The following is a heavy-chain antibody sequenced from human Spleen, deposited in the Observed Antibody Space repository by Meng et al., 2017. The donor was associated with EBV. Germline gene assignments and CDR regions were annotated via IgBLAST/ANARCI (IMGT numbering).Heavy chain of an antibody. V-gene: IGHV4-30-2*01. Sequence: QLPDSASGLVQPSPTLSLTCAVAGDSISSGGYSWSWIRQPPGKGLEWIAYIYHSGSVYYNPSLKSRVTISLDRSKNQFSLELNSVTAADTAVYYCARGIMTTVTTLFFFDSWGQGTLVTASS. CDR3: ARGIMTTVTTLFFFDS. J-gene: IGHJ4*02. CDR1: GDSISSGGYS. D-gene: IGHD4-17*01. CDR2: IYHSGSV.